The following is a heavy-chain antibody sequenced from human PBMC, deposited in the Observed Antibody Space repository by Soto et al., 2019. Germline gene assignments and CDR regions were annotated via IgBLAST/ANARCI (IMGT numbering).Heavy chain of an antibody. Sequence: GASVKVSCKASGYTFTGYYMHSVRQAPGQGLEWMGWINPNSGGTNYAQKFQGWVTMTRDTSISTAYMELSRLRSDDTAVYYCARVRSDSSGWYSYDYWGQGTLVNVSS. CDR2: INPNSGGT. D-gene: IGHD6-19*01. V-gene: IGHV1-2*04. J-gene: IGHJ4*02. CDR3: ARVRSDSSGWYSYDY. CDR1: GYTFTGYY.